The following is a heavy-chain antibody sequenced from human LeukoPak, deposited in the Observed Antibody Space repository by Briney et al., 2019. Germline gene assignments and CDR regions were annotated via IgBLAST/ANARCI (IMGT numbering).Heavy chain of an antibody. D-gene: IGHD3-10*01. V-gene: IGHV3-23*01. J-gene: IGHJ4*02. Sequence: GGSLRLSCVASGYTFTTYGMTWVRQAPGQGLEWVSRISGNSEGTYYADSVKGRFTISRDTSKNTLYLQMNSLRAEDTAVCYCAKRGPIYSASPDNDFDYWGQGTLVTVSS. CDR3: AKRGPIYSASPDNDFDY. CDR2: ISGNSEGT. CDR1: GYTFTTYG.